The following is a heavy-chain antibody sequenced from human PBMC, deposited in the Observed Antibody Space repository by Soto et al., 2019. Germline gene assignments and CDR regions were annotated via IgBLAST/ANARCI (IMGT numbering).Heavy chain of an antibody. Sequence: EVQLVESGGGLVQPGGSLRLSCVASGIPVSSNYMTWVRQAPGKGLEWVSVLHSGGDTYYANSVKVRFTISRHDSTNTLFLRMNSLTAEDTAVYYCARDGPYYYASRMDVWGQGTTVTVSS. V-gene: IGHV3-53*04. D-gene: IGHD3-10*01. CDR2: LHSGGDT. CDR1: GIPVSSNY. J-gene: IGHJ6*02. CDR3: ARDGPYYYASRMDV.